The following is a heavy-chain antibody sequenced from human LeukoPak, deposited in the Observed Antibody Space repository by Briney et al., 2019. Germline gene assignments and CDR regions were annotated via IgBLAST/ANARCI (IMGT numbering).Heavy chain of an antibody. V-gene: IGHV4-34*01. CDR3: ARGGILSSKSCYNV. J-gene: IGHJ6*04. Sequence: SETLSLTCAVYGGSFSDYYWTWTRQPPGKGLEWIGYIYHSGSTYYNPSLKSRVTISVDRSKNQFSLKLSSVTAADTAVYYCARGGILSSKSCYNVWGKGTTVTVSS. CDR2: IYHSGST. D-gene: IGHD2-2*02. CDR1: GGSFSDYY.